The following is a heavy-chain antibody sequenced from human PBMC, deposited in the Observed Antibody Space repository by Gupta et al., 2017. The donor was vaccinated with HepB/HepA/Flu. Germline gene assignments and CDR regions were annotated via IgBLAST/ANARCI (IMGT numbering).Heavy chain of an antibody. D-gene: IGHD6-13*01. CDR3: ARASSWRGTFTD. V-gene: IGHV3-43*02. Sequence: EVQLVESGGGVAQPAGSLRLSCAACGFRFEDYSMDWVRQAPGKGLECGSLISGDGSTTYYSDSVRGRFTISRDNSKNSLYLILKSLRSEDTAFYYCARASSWRGTFTDWGQGTLVTVSS. CDR2: ISGDGSTT. CDR1: GFRFEDYS. J-gene: IGHJ4*02.